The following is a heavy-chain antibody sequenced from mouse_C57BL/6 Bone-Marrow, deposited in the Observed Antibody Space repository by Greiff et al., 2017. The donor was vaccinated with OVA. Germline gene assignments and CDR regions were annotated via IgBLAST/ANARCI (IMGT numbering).Heavy chain of an antibody. Sequence: VQGVESGGDLVKPGGSLKLSCAASGFTFSSYGMSWVRQTPDKRLEWVATISSGGSYTYYPDSVKGRFTISRDNAKNTLYLQMSSLKSEDTAMYYCARHRTMDSNYEDYWGQGTTLTVSS. CDR1: GFTFSSYG. V-gene: IGHV5-6*01. J-gene: IGHJ2*01. CDR2: ISSGGSYT. CDR3: ARHRTMDSNYEDY. D-gene: IGHD2-5*01.